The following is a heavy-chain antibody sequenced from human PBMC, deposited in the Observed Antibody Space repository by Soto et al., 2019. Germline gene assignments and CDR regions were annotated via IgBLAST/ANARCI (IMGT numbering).Heavy chain of an antibody. D-gene: IGHD3-10*01. Sequence: QLQLQESGPGLVKPSETLSLTCTVSGGSISSSSYYWGWIRQPPGKGLEWIGSIYYSGSTYYNPSLKSRVTISVDTSKNQFSLKLSSVTAADTAVYYCARVGTVQRITMVRGVIKWDCAYYGMDVWGQGTTVTVSS. J-gene: IGHJ6*02. CDR3: ARVGTVQRITMVRGVIKWDCAYYGMDV. V-gene: IGHV4-39*01. CDR1: GGSISSSSYY. CDR2: IYYSGST.